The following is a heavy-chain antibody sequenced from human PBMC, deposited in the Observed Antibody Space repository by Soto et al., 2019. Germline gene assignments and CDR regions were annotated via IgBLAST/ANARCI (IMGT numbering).Heavy chain of an antibody. Sequence: GESLKISCKAPGYSFTTYWIAWVRQMPGKGLEWMGIINAGDSDIRYSPSFQGQVTISADNSISTAYLQWSSLKASDTAMYYCARHGQFYYYYYGMDVWGQGTAVTVSS. CDR1: GYSFTTYW. V-gene: IGHV5-51*01. CDR2: INAGDSDI. J-gene: IGHJ6*02. D-gene: IGHD4-4*01. CDR3: ARHGQFYYYYYGMDV.